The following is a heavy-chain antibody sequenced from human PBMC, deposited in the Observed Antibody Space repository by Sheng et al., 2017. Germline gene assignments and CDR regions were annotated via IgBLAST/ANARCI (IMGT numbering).Heavy chain of an antibody. Sequence: QVQLQESGPGLVKPSETLSLTCGVSGYSISSGAYWGWVRQPPGKGLEYIGTIYRSGSTYYDPSLKSRVTIAVDTSKKQFSLKLTSVTAADTAIYYCVANTFEAAAFDYWGLGTLVTVSS. CDR3: VANTFEAAAFDY. D-gene: IGHD6-13*01. CDR1: GYSISSGAY. V-gene: IGHV4-38-2*01. CDR2: IYRSGST. J-gene: IGHJ4*02.